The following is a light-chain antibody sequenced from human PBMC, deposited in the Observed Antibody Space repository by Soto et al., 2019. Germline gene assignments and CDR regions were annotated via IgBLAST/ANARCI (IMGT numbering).Light chain of an antibody. CDR2: GAS. CDR3: QQYNNWPPDRT. CDR1: QSVGSN. Sequence: EIVMTQSPATLSVSPGERATLSCRASQSVGSNLAWYQLKPGQAPRLLIYGASTRATGIPARFSGSGSGTDFTLTISSLQSEAFAIYSCQQYNNWPPDRTFGQGTKVEIK. J-gene: IGKJ1*01. V-gene: IGKV3-15*01.